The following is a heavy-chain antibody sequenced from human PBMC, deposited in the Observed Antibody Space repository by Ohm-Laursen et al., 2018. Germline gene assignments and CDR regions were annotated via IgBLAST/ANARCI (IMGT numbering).Heavy chain of an antibody. CDR1: GGSLNNYY. CDR2: AYSSGRP. D-gene: IGHD3-22*01. J-gene: IGHJ4*02. Sequence: TLSLTCTVSGGSLNNYYWGWIRQPAGKGLEWIGRAYSSGRPDYNPSLKSRVTVSLDTSKNQFSLRLTSVTAADTAMYYCAREAKDYDGDGYFLDYWGQGTLVTVSS. V-gene: IGHV4-4*07. CDR3: AREAKDYDGDGYFLDY.